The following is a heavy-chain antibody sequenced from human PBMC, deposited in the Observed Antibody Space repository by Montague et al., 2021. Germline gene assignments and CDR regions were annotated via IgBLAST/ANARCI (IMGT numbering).Heavy chain of an antibody. CDR2: IYYSGNS. Sequence: SETLSLTCTVSGASIISNIYYWGWTRQSPGKGLEWIGSIYYSGNSFYQPSLKSRITMAVDTSKNQFSLKLSSVTAADTAIYYCTRVFSSWYVGWFDPWGQGTLVTVSS. CDR1: GASIISNIYY. D-gene: IGHD6-13*01. J-gene: IGHJ5*02. CDR3: TRVFSSWYVGWFDP. V-gene: IGHV4-39*07.